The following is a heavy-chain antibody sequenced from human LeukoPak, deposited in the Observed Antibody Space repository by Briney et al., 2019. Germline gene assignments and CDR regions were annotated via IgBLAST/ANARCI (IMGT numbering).Heavy chain of an antibody. D-gene: IGHD6-13*01. J-gene: IGHJ4*02. CDR3: ARGPSSNWSGLDY. CDR1: GFTFSSYW. Sequence: VGSLRLSCAASGFTFSSYWMHWVRQVPGKGLVWVSRMNSGGSITTYADSVKGRFTISRDNGKKTLHLQMSSLRVEDTAVYYCARGPSSNWSGLDYWGQGTLVTVSS. CDR2: MNSGGSIT. V-gene: IGHV3-74*03.